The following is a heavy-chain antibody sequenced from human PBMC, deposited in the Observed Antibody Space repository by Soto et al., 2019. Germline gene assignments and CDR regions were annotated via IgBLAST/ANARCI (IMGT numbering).Heavy chain of an antibody. V-gene: IGHV3-30*18. D-gene: IGHD6-6*01. J-gene: IGHJ4*02. CDR3: AKGGYSSPSWVDY. CDR1: GFTFSSYG. Sequence: QVQLVESGGGVVQPGRSLRLSCAASGFTFSSYGMHWVRQAPGKGLEWVAVISYDGSNKYYADSVKGRFTISRDNSKNTRYLQMNSLRAEDTAVYYCAKGGYSSPSWVDYWGQGTLVTVSS. CDR2: ISYDGSNK.